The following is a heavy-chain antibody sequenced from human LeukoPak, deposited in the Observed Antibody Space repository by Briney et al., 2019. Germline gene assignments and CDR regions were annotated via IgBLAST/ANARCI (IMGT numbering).Heavy chain of an antibody. CDR3: ERAAHYGSGSYGYYYYMDV. CDR1: GFTFSDYY. D-gene: IGHD3-10*01. J-gene: IGHJ6*03. CDR2: ISTSCSTI. Sequence: PGGSLRLSCAAPGFTFSDYYMSWIPQAPGKGREWVSYISTSCSTIYYAGSVKGQFTISKDNANNSLYMQMNSLRAEDTGVYYCERAAHYGSGSYGYYYYMDVWGKGTTVTVSS. V-gene: IGHV3-11*01.